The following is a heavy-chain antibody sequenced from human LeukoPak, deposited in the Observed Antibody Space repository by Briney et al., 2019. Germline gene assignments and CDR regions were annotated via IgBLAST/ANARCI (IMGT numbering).Heavy chain of an antibody. D-gene: IGHD3-10*01. J-gene: IGHJ3*01. CDR1: GFTVSGNF. CDR3: ARGWGYFGSGHAFDV. CDR2: IFSGGDI. Sequence: PRGSLRLSCAASGFTVSGNFMSWVRQAPDKGLVWVSVIFSGGDIYYADSVKDRFTISRDISKNTLYLQMNSLRVEDTAVYYCARGWGYFGSGHAFDVWGQGTMVTVSS. V-gene: IGHV3-66*01.